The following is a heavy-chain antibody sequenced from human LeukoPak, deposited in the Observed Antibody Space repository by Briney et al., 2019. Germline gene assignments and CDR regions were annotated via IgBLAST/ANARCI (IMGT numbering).Heavy chain of an antibody. CDR2: IYYSGST. CDR3: ARAGSYGSGNEYYYYGMDV. CDR1: GGSISSYY. Sequence: SETLSLTCTVSGGSISSYYWSWIRQPPGKGLEWIGYIYYSGSTNYNPSLKSRVTISVDTSKNKFSLKLSSVTAADTAVYYCARAGSYGSGNEYYYYGMDVWGQGTTVTVSS. J-gene: IGHJ6*02. V-gene: IGHV4-59*01. D-gene: IGHD3-10*01.